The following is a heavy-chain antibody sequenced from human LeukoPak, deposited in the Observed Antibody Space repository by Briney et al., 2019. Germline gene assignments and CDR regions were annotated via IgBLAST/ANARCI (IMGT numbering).Heavy chain of an antibody. V-gene: IGHV3-23*01. Sequence: GGSLRLSCAASGFTFSSYAVSWVRQAPGKGLEWVSAISGSGGSTYYADSVKGRFTISRDNSKNTLYLRMNSLRADDTAVYYCAKEVYYYGSGSYYNAIDYWGQGTLVTVSS. CDR3: AKEVYYYGSGSYYNAIDY. CDR1: GFTFSSYA. J-gene: IGHJ4*02. D-gene: IGHD3-10*01. CDR2: ISGSGGST.